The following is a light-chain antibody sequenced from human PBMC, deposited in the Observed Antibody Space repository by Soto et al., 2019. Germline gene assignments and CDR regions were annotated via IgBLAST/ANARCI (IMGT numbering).Light chain of an antibody. J-gene: IGLJ3*02. CDR2: RNN. Sequence: QSVLTQPPSASGTPGQRVTISCSGSSSNIGSNYVYWYQQLPGTATKLLIYRNNQRPPGVPDRFSGSKSGTSASLAISGLRSEDEADYYCAAWDVSLSGPVFGGGTKLTVL. CDR1: SSNIGSNY. V-gene: IGLV1-47*01. CDR3: AAWDVSLSGPV.